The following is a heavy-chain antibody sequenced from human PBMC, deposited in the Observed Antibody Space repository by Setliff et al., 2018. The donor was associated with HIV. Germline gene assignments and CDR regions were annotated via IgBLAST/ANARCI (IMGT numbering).Heavy chain of an antibody. CDR1: GGSISSHY. Sequence: SETLSLTCTVSGGSISSHYWSWIRQPPGKGLEWIGYIYYSGSTNYNPSLKSRVTISVDTSKNQFSLKLSSVTAADTAVYYCNIYYYYYMDVWGKGTTVTVS. CDR3: NIYYYYYMDV. V-gene: IGHV4-59*11. CDR2: IYYSGST. J-gene: IGHJ6*03.